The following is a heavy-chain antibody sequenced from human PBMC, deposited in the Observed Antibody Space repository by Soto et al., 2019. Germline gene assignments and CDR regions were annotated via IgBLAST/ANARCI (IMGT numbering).Heavy chain of an antibody. V-gene: IGHV1-69*13. Sequence: SVKVSCKASGVTFSSYAISWVRQAPGQGLEWMGGIIPIFGTANYAQKFQGRVTITADESTSTAYMELSSLRSEDTAVYYCARTIAYDSSGYYYSWGQGTLVTVSS. CDR1: GVTFSSYA. J-gene: IGHJ4*02. CDR2: IIPIFGTA. D-gene: IGHD3-22*01. CDR3: ARTIAYDSSGYYYS.